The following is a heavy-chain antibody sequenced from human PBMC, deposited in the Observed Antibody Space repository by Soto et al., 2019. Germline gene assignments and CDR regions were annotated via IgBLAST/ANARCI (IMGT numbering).Heavy chain of an antibody. CDR2: IHYSGSS. J-gene: IGHJ4*01. Sequence: SETLSLTCTVSGGSISSGNYCWSWIRQPPGKGLEWIGFIHYSGSSYYNPCLKSRVTISVDTSKNQFSLKLDSATAADTAVYYCARDLDTATYFDYWGHVTLVTVSS. CDR3: ARDLDTATYFDY. V-gene: IGHV4-30-4*01. CDR1: GGSISSGNYC. D-gene: IGHD5-18*01.